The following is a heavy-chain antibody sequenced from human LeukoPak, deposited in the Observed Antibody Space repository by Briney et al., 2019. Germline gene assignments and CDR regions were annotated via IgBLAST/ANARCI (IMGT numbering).Heavy chain of an antibody. CDR1: GYTFTSYG. Sequence: GASVKVSCKASGYTFTSYGISWVRQAPGQGPEWMGWISAYNGNTNYAQKLQGRVTMTTDTSTSTAYMELRSLRSDDTAVYYCAREKSGSYWIFWDYWGQGTLVTVSS. CDR2: ISAYNGNT. D-gene: IGHD1-26*01. J-gene: IGHJ4*02. CDR3: AREKSGSYWIFWDY. V-gene: IGHV1-18*01.